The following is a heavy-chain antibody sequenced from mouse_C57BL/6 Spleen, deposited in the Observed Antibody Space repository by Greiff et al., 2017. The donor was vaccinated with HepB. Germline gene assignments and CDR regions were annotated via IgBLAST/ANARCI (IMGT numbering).Heavy chain of an antibody. CDR2: ISSGGDYI. J-gene: IGHJ4*01. CDR3: TRGGYISNYAFRDAMDY. CDR1: GFTFSSYA. D-gene: IGHD2-5*01. V-gene: IGHV5-9-1*02. Sequence: EVKLVESGEGLVKPGGSLKLSCAASGFTFSSYAMSWVRQTPEKRLEWVAYISSGGDYIYYADTVKGRFTISRDNARNTLYLQMSSLKSEDTAMYYCTRGGYISNYAFRDAMDYWGQGTSVTVSS.